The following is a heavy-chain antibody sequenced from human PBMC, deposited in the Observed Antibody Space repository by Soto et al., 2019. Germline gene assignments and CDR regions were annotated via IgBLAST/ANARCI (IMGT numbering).Heavy chain of an antibody. D-gene: IGHD3-22*01. J-gene: IGHJ6*02. V-gene: IGHV4-30-2*01. CDR2: TYHSGST. CDR3: ARTMRYYYDSSGRNYYYGMDV. CDR1: GGSISSGGYS. Sequence: PSETLSLTCAVSGGSISSGGYSWSWIRQPPGKGLEWIGYTYHSGSTYYNPSLKSRVTISVDRSKTQFSLKLSSVTAADTAVYYCARTMRYYYDSSGRNYYYGMDVWGQGTTVTVSS.